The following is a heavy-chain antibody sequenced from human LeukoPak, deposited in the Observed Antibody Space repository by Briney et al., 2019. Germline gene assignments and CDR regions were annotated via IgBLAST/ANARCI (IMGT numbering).Heavy chain of an antibody. CDR3: ARDHGYVEMATIAY. D-gene: IGHD5-24*01. J-gene: IGHJ4*02. Sequence: ASVKVSCKASGYTFTSYGISWVRQAPGQGLEWMGWINTNTGNPTYAQGFTGRFVFSLDTSVSTAYLQISSLKAEDTAVNYCARDHGYVEMATIAYWGLGTLVTVSS. CDR1: GYTFTSYG. V-gene: IGHV7-4-1*02. CDR2: INTNTGNP.